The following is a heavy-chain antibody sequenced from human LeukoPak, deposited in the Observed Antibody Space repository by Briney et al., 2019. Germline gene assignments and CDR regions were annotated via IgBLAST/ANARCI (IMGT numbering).Heavy chain of an antibody. Sequence: ASVKVSCKASGGTFSSYAISWVRQAPGQGLEWLGLISPTGTGTLYAQKFQGRITLTRDMSTTTDYMELSSLTSEDTAIHYCARDNSEGDIAWWFDPWGQGTLVTVSS. CDR1: GGTFSSYA. D-gene: IGHD3-10*01. CDR3: ARDNSEGDIAWWFDP. V-gene: IGHV1-46*01. CDR2: ISPTGTGT. J-gene: IGHJ5*02.